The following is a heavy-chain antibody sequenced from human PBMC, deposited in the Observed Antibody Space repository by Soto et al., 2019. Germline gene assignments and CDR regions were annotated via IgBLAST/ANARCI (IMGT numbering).Heavy chain of an antibody. Sequence: QVQLVESGGGVVQPGRSLRLSCAASGFRFSNNAMHWVRQAAGKGLEWVAQIWYDGSNKYYTDSVKGRFTISRDNFKNTVYRQMDRLRAEDTAVYYCARDGQQLAPYALDVWGQGNTVIVSS. CDR2: IWYDGSNK. J-gene: IGHJ6*01. V-gene: IGHV3-33*01. CDR1: GFRFSNNA. D-gene: IGHD6-13*01. CDR3: ARDGQQLAPYALDV.